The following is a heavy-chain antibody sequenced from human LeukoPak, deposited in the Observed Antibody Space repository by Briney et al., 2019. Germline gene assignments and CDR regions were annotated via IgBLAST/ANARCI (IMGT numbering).Heavy chain of an antibody. V-gene: IGHV4-4*07. CDR2: VYTSGST. Sequence: SETLSLTCTVSGGSISCYYWSWIRQPAGKGLEWIGRVYTSGSTNYNPSLKSRVTMSVDTSKNQFSLKLSSVTAADTAVYYCARDGSGWSDTIFDYWGQGTLVTVSS. CDR3: ARDGSGWSDTIFDY. J-gene: IGHJ4*02. D-gene: IGHD6-19*01. CDR1: GGSISCYY.